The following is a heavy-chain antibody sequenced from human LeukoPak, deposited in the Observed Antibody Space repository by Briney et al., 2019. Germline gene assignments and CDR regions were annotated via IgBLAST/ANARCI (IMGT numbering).Heavy chain of an antibody. CDR1: GGTFSSYA. Sequence: SVKVSCKASGGTFSSYAISWVRQAPGQGLEWMGRIIPIFGIANYAQKFQGRVTITADKSTSTAYMELSSLRSEDTAVYYCARPVLLFWEWSNVDYYYGRDVWGQGTTVPVSS. CDR2: IIPIFGIA. CDR3: ARPVLLFWEWSNVDYYYGRDV. J-gene: IGHJ6*02. D-gene: IGHD3-3*01. V-gene: IGHV1-69*04.